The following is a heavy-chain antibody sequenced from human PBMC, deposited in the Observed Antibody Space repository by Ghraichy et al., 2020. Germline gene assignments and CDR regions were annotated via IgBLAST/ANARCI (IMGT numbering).Heavy chain of an antibody. D-gene: IGHD1-26*01. CDR2: IYYSGST. V-gene: IGHV4-39*01. CDR1: GDSIRSSGYY. J-gene: IGHJ5*02. CDR3: ARHRGSYNWFDP. Sequence: SETLSLTCTVSGDSIRSSGYYWGWIRQPPGRGLEWIGSIYYSGSTYYNPSLKSRVTITVDTSKNQFSLKLSSVTATDTAVYYCARHRGSYNWFDPWGQGTLVTVSS.